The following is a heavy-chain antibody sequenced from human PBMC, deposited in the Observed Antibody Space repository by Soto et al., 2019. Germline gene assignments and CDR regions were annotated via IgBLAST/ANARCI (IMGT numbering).Heavy chain of an antibody. CDR2: ISYDEKTK. D-gene: IGHD6-25*01. CDR3: AKGSQMAAVLDN. J-gene: IGHJ4*02. V-gene: IGHV3-30*18. Sequence: QVQLVESGGGVVQPGRSLRLSCAASGFTFSTYGMHWVRQAPGKGLEWLAVISYDEKTKYYVDSVKARFTISRDNSKNTLFLQMYRLRSEDTAVYYCAKGSQMAAVLDNWGQGTLVIVSS. CDR1: GFTFSTYG.